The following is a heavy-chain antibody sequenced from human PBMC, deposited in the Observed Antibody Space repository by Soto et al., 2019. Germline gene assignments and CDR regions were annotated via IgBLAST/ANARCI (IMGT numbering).Heavy chain of an antibody. CDR2: ISGSGGST. D-gene: IGHD2-2*01. V-gene: IGHV3-23*01. Sequence: GGSLRLSCAASGFTFSSYAMSWVRQAPGKGLEWVSAISGSGGSTYYADSVKGRFTISRDNSKNTLYLQMNSLRAEDTAVYYCAKCMSSPAVVPAGIFNYWGQGTLVTVSS. J-gene: IGHJ4*02. CDR3: AKCMSSPAVVPAGIFNY. CDR1: GFTFSSYA.